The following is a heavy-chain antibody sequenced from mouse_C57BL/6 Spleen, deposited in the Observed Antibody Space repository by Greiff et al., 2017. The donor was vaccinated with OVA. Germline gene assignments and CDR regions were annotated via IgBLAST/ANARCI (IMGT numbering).Heavy chain of an antibody. Sequence: EVQLQESGEGLVKPGGSLKLSCAASGFTFSSYAMSWVRQTPEKRLEWVAYISSGGDYIYYADTVKGRFTISRDNARNTLYLQMSSLKSEDTAMYYCTRVDGYYDWYFDVWGTGTTVTVSS. CDR1: GFTFSSYA. V-gene: IGHV5-9-1*02. D-gene: IGHD2-3*01. CDR2: ISSGGDYI. J-gene: IGHJ1*03. CDR3: TRVDGYYDWYFDV.